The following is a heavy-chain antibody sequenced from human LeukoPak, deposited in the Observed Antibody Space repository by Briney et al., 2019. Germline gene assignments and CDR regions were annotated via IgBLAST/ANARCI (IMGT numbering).Heavy chain of an antibody. V-gene: IGHV1-69*05. CDR3: AVGPGYCSGGSCRNYYYYYYMDA. J-gene: IGHJ6*03. CDR2: IIPIFGTA. D-gene: IGHD2-15*01. Sequence: ASVKVSCRASGGTFSSYAISWVRQAPGQGLEWMGGIIPIFGTANYAQKFQGRVTITTDESTSTAYMELSSLRSEDTAVYYCAVGPGYCSGGSCRNYYYYYYMDAWGKGTTVTVSS. CDR1: GGTFSSYA.